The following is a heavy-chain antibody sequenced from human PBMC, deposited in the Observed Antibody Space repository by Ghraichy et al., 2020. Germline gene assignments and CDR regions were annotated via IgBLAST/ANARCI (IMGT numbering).Heavy chain of an antibody. Sequence: GGSLRLSCAASGFTFSSYWLSWVRQAPGKGLEWVANIKEDGREKYYVESVKGRFTLSRDNANNSLYLQMNSLRAEDTAVYYCARVDRSSWFRSDYWSQGTLVTVSS. J-gene: IGHJ4*02. V-gene: IGHV3-7*01. CDR1: GFTFSSYW. CDR2: IKEDGREK. D-gene: IGHD6-13*01. CDR3: ARVDRSSWFRSDY.